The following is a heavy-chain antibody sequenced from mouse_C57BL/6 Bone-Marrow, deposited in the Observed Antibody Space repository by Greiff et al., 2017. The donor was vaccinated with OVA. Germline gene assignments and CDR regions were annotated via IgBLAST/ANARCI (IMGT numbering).Heavy chain of an antibody. CDR3: ARSPYGYDVWGLMGY. Sequence: QVQLQPGTELVKPGASVKLSCKASGYTFTSYWMHWVKQRPGQGLEWIGNINPSNGGTNYNEKFMSKATPIADKSSSTAYMQLSSLTSDDSAVYYCARSPYGYDVWGLMGYWGQGTSVSVSS. V-gene: IGHV1-53*01. D-gene: IGHD2-2*01. CDR2: INPSNGGT. CDR1: GYTFTSYW. J-gene: IGHJ4*01.